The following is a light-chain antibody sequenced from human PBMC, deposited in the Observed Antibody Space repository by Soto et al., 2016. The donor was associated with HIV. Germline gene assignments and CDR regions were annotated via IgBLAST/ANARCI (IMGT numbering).Light chain of an antibody. CDR3: QVWDGSSDHHVV. CDR1: YIGDKS. Sequence: SYVLTQPPSVSVASGKTANINCGGNYIGDKSVHWYQQKPGQAPVLVVFDDYDRPSGIPERFSGSNSGNTATLTISRVEAGDEADYYCQVWDGSSDHHVVFGGGTKLTVL. V-gene: IGLV3-21*03. CDR2: DDY. J-gene: IGLJ2*01.